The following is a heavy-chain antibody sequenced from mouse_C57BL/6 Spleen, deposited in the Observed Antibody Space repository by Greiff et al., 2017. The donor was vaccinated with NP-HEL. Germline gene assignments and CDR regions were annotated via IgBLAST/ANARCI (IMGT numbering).Heavy chain of an antibody. CDR1: GYTFTDYN. J-gene: IGHJ1*03. CDR3: ARSSSNYLYWYFDV. CDR2: INPNNGGT. D-gene: IGHD2-5*01. Sequence: EVQLQQSGPELVKPGASVKIPCKASGYTFTDYNMDWVKQSHGKSLEWIGDINPNNGGTIYNQKFKGKATLTVDKSSSTAYMELRSLTSEDTAVYYCARSSSNYLYWYFDVWGTGTTVTVSS. V-gene: IGHV1-18*01.